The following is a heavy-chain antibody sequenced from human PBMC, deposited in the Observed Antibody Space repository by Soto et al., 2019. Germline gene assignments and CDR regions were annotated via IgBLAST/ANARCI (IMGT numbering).Heavy chain of an antibody. Sequence: GGSLRLSCAASGFTFSSYAMHWVRQAPGKGLEWVAVISYDGSNKYYADSVKGRFTISRDNSKNTLYLQMNSLRAEDTAVYYCARVDDILTGMDYWGQGTLVTVSS. CDR3: ARVDDILTGMDY. D-gene: IGHD3-9*01. CDR2: ISYDGSNK. CDR1: GFTFSSYA. J-gene: IGHJ4*02. V-gene: IGHV3-30-3*01.